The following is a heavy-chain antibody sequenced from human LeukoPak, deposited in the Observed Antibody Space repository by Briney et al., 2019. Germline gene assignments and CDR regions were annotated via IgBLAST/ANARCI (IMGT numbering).Heavy chain of an antibody. D-gene: IGHD6-6*01. CDR3: ARDPYSSTWPYGMDV. CDR1: GFTFSSYW. CDR2: IKQDGSEE. V-gene: IGHV3-7*05. J-gene: IGHJ6*02. Sequence: GSLRLSCAASGFTFSSYWMSWVRQAPGRGLEWVANIKQDGSEEVYVGSVKGRFTISRDNAKNSLFLQMNTLRAEDTAVYYCARDPYSSTWPYGMDVWGQGTTVTVSS.